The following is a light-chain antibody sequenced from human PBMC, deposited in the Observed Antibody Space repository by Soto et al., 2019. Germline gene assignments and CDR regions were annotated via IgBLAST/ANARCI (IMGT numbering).Light chain of an antibody. CDR3: CSYVGATTYV. V-gene: IGLV2-14*01. Sequence: QSALTQPASVSGSPGQSITITCTGTSSDVGGYKYVSWYQQHPGKAPKLLIYVVSNRPSGVSNRFSGSISGTTASLTISGLQADDEADYYCCSYVGATTYVFGSGTKLTVL. CDR2: VVS. J-gene: IGLJ1*01. CDR1: SSDVGGYKY.